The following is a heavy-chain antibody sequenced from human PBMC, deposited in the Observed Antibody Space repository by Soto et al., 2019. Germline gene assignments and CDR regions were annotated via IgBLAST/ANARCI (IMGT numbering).Heavy chain of an antibody. D-gene: IGHD6-13*01. J-gene: IGHJ4*02. Sequence: QVQLVESGGGVVQPGRSLRLSCAASGFTFSTHAMHWVLQSPGKGLEFVAIVSFDGSNKYYADSVKGRFTISRDNSTNTLYLQMSGLTPEDTAFYYCARDQTGITTAGGGRIDHWGQGTLVTVSS. CDR3: ARDQTGITTAGGGRIDH. V-gene: IGHV3-30-3*01. CDR2: VSFDGSNK. CDR1: GFTFSTHA.